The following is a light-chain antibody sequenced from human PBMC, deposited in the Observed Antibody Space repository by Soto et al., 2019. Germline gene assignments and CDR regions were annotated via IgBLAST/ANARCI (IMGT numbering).Light chain of an antibody. CDR2: EVS. Sequence: QSVLTQPASVSGSPGQSITISCTGTSSDVGSYNLVSWYQQHPGKAPKLMIYEVSKRPSGVSNRFSGSKSGNTASLTISGLQAEDEADYYCAAWDSSLGGPAFGGGTKVTVL. V-gene: IGLV2-23*02. J-gene: IGLJ2*01. CDR3: AAWDSSLGGPA. CDR1: SSDVGSYNL.